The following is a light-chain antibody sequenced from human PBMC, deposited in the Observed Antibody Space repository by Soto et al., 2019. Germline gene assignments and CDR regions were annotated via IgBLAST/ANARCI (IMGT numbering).Light chain of an antibody. CDR1: QSVSSSS. V-gene: IGKV3D-20*02. Sequence: EIVLTQSPGTLSLSPGERATLSCRASQSVSSSSLAWYQQNPGQAPRLLIYEASSRATGIPDRSSGSGSGTDFTLTISSLEPEDFAVYYCQQRSKWPLTFGGGTKV. CDR2: EAS. CDR3: QQRSKWPLT. J-gene: IGKJ4*01.